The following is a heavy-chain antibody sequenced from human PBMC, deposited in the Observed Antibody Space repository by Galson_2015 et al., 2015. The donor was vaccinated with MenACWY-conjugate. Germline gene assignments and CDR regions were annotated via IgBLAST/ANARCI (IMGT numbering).Heavy chain of an antibody. J-gene: IGHJ4*02. Sequence: SLRLSCAASGFTFSDYYMSWLRQAPGKGLEWVSYISSSSSYTNYADSVKGRFTISRDNAKNSLYLQMNSLRAEDTAVYYCARVEWIGLVYDSSGYQDYWGQGTLVTVSS. D-gene: IGHD3-22*01. V-gene: IGHV3-11*06. CDR2: ISSSSSYT. CDR1: GFTFSDYY. CDR3: ARVEWIGLVYDSSGYQDY.